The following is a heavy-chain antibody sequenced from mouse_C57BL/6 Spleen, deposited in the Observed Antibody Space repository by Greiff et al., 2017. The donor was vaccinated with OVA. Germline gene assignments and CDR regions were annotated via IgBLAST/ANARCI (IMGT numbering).Heavy chain of an antibody. D-gene: IGHD1-1*01. CDR3: TRPPLRGSTQCAY. Sequence: VQLQQSGTVLARPGASVKMSCKTSGYTFTSYWMHWVKQRPGQGLEWIGAIYPGNSDTSYNQKFKGKAKLTAVTSASTAYMELSSLTNEDSAVYYCTRPPLRGSTQCAYWGQGTLVTVSA. V-gene: IGHV1-5*01. CDR2: IYPGNSDT. J-gene: IGHJ3*01. CDR1: GYTFTSYW.